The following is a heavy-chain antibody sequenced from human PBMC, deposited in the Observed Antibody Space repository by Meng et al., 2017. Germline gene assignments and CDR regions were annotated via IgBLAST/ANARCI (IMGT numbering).Heavy chain of an antibody. Sequence: VRRLELGEGLFRPWGSLGLLCAASWFTVSVNYLSWVGQAPGKGLEWVLVIYSGGSTYYADSVKGRFTISRDNSKNTLYLQMNSLRAEDTAVYYCARDYGDHLGFDYWGQGTLVTVSS. CDR3: ARDYGDHLGFDY. CDR1: WFTVSVNY. D-gene: IGHD4-17*01. J-gene: IGHJ4*02. V-gene: IGHV3-53*01. CDR2: IYSGGST.